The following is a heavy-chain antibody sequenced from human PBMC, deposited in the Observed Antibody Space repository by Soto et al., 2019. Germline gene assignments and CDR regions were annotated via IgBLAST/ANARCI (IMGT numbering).Heavy chain of an antibody. D-gene: IGHD3-9*01. CDR2: IYYSGST. J-gene: IGHJ3*02. Sequence: SETLSLTCTVSGGSISSYYWSWIRQPPGKGLEWIGYIYYSGSTNYNPSLKSRVTISVDTSENQFSLKLSSVTAADTAVYYCARHYDILTGYYKTDAFDIWGQGTMVTVSS. V-gene: IGHV4-59*08. CDR3: ARHYDILTGYYKTDAFDI. CDR1: GGSISSYY.